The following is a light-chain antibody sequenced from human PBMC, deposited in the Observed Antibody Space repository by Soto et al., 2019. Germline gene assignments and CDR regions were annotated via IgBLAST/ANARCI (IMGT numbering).Light chain of an antibody. Sequence: QSVLTEPASGCGSIGQSITISCNGTSSDIGRYNYVSWYQQHPGKVPKLLISEVTNRPSGVSDRFSGSKSGNTASLTISGLQAEDEADYYCSSYTTTFTQVFGTGTKVTVL. CDR2: EVT. CDR1: SSDIGRYNY. J-gene: IGLJ1*01. V-gene: IGLV2-14*01. CDR3: SSYTTTFTQV.